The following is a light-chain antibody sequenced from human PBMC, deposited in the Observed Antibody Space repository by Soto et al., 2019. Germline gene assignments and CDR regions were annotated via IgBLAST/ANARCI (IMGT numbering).Light chain of an antibody. CDR2: GAS. CDR3: QQYNNWPPYT. J-gene: IGKJ2*01. Sequence: EKVMTQSPATLSVSPGERATLSCRASQSVSSNLAWYQQKPGQAPRLLIYGASTRATGIPARFSGSGSGTEFTLTISSLQSEDVAVYYCQQYNNWPPYTFGQGTKREIK. CDR1: QSVSSN. V-gene: IGKV3-15*01.